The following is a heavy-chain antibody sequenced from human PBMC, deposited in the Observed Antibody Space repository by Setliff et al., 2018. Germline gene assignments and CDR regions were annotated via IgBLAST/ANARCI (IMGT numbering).Heavy chain of an antibody. CDR3: AREMTTDKNHYLDF. CDR2: LLPMFGIA. V-gene: IGHV1-69*10. Sequence: SVKVSCKASGGTFTTYTISWVRQAPGQGLEWMGGLLPMFGIANYTQRFQGRVTITADKSTNTAYMELSSLRSEDTAVYYCAREMTTDKNHYLDFWGQGTLVTVSS. D-gene: IGHD4-4*01. J-gene: IGHJ4*02. CDR1: GGTFTTYT.